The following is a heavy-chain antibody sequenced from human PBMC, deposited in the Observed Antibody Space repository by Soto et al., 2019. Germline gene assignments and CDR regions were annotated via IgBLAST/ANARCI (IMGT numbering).Heavy chain of an antibody. V-gene: IGHV4-39*07. J-gene: IGHJ4*02. Sequence: PSETLSLTCTISGDSISISSYYWAWIRQPPGKGLEWTGRIYHSGSTNNNPSLKSRVTMSVDTSKNQFSLKLSSVTAADTAVYYCARYLNNRNDYGDYFDYWGQGTLVTVSS. CDR1: GDSISISSYY. D-gene: IGHD4-17*01. CDR3: ARYLNNRNDYGDYFDY. CDR2: IYHSGST.